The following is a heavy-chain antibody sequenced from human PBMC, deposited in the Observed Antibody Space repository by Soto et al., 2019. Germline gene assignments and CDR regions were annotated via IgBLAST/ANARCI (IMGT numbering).Heavy chain of an antibody. CDR1: GYTFTSYG. CDR3: ARVRGDIVVVPAATPYYYYGMDV. J-gene: IGHJ6*02. D-gene: IGHD2-2*01. CDR2: ISAYNGNT. Sequence: QVQLVQSGAEVKKPGASVKVSCKASGYTFTSYGISWVRQAPGQGLEWMGWISAYNGNTNYAQKRQGRVTMTTDTSTSTSYMELRSLRSDDTAVYYCARVRGDIVVVPAATPYYYYGMDVWGQGTTVTVSS. V-gene: IGHV1-18*01.